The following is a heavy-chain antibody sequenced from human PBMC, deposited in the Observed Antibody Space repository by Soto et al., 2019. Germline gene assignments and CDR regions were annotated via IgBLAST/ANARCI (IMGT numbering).Heavy chain of an antibody. CDR2: VRGNGDPP. V-gene: IGHV3-64D*06. D-gene: IGHD5-12*01. CDR1: GFTFSSYA. CDR3: VKSRGGNNFDFFD. J-gene: IGHJ4*02. Sequence: GGSLRLSCSASGFTFSSYAMHWVRQAPGKGLEYVSGVRGNGDPPFYADSVKGRFTISRDNSKNTLYLQMSGLSADDTAVYYCVKSRGGNNFDFFDWGQGALVTSPQ.